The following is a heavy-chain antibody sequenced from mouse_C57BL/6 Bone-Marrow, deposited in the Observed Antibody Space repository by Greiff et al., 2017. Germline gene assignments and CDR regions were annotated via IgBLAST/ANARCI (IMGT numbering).Heavy chain of an antibody. CDR3: AGDDFYGSSFFDY. D-gene: IGHD1-1*01. CDR2: IHPYSGST. J-gene: IGHJ2*01. V-gene: IGHV1-64*01. Sequence: QVQLQQPGAELVKPGSSVKLSCKASGYTFTSYWMHWVKQRPGQGLEWIGMIHPYSGSTNYNEKFKSKATLTVDKSSSTAYMQLSSLTSEDSAVYYCAGDDFYGSSFFDYWGQGTTLTVSA. CDR1: GYTFTSYW.